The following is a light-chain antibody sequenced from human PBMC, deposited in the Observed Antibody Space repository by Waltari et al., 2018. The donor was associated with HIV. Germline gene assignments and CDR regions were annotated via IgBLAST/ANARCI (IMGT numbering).Light chain of an antibody. CDR1: ESLSHTNGYNY. CDR3: MEGLQTRPVRFT. J-gene: IGKJ3*01. V-gene: IGKV2-28*01. CDR2: LGS. Sequence: DIVMTQSPLSLPVTPGEPASISCRSSESLSHTNGYNYLDWYLQKPGQSPQLLIYLGSNRASGVPDRFSGSGSGTYFTLNISRVEADDAGVYYCMEGLQTRPVRFTFGPGTKLEIK.